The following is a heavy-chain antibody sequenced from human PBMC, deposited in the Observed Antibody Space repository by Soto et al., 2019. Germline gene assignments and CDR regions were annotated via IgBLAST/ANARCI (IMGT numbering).Heavy chain of an antibody. CDR3: ARWLGVAATNYYYYMDV. Sequence: PSETLSLTCAVSSGSISSSNWWSWVHQPPGKGLEWIGEIYHSGSTNYNPSLKSRVTISVDKSKNQFSLKLSSVTAADTAVYFCARWLGVAATNYYYYMDVWGKGTTVTVSS. V-gene: IGHV4-4*02. J-gene: IGHJ6*03. D-gene: IGHD2-15*01. CDR2: IYHSGST. CDR1: SGSISSSNW.